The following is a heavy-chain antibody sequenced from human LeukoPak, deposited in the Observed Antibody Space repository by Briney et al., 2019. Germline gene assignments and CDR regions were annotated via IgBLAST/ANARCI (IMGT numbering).Heavy chain of an antibody. CDR1: GFSFSTYS. J-gene: IGHJ4*02. Sequence: GGSLRLSCVVSGFSFSTYSLNWIRQAPGKGLEWVSYISSSGNIIYYGDSVKGRFTISRDNAKNSLYLQMNGLRAEDTAVYYCARDPRHSYQYQSDDSGFSLDHWGQGTLVTVSS. CDR3: ARDPRHSYQYQSDDSGFSLDH. CDR2: ISSSGNII. V-gene: IGHV3-48*04. D-gene: IGHD3-22*01.